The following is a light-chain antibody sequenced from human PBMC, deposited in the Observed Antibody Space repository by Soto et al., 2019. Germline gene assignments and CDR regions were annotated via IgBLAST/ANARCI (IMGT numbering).Light chain of an antibody. Sequence: DIPMTQSPSSLSASVGDRVTITCRASQNIDTYLSWFQQRPAKAPNLLIFDASTLQSGVPSRFSGSGSGTTFTLTISSLQPEDFATYYCQQSYSTPFTFGPGTKVDIK. J-gene: IGKJ3*01. CDR1: QNIDTY. CDR3: QQSYSTPFT. CDR2: DAS. V-gene: IGKV1-39*01.